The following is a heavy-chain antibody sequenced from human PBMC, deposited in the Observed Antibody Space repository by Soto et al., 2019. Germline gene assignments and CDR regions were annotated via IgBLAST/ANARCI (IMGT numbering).Heavy chain of an antibody. V-gene: IGHV4-61*01. Sequence: PSETLSLTCTVSGGSVTGGYYYWSWIRQPPGKGLEWIGYIHYSGSANYNPSLKSRVTISVDTSKNQFSLKLSYVTAADTAVYYCARVVQKDGGLLSNYYYGLDVWGQGTPVTVSS. CDR2: IHYSGSA. J-gene: IGHJ6*02. CDR3: ARVVQKDGGLLSNYYYGLDV. CDR1: GGSVTGGYYY. D-gene: IGHD3-10*01.